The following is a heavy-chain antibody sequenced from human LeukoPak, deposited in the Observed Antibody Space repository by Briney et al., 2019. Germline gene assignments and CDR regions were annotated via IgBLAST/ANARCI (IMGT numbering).Heavy chain of an antibody. D-gene: IGHD5-12*01. Sequence: SETLSLTCAVYGGSIRGYYWSWIRQPPGKGLEWIGEINHSGSTNYNPSLKSRVTISVDTSKNQVSLKLRSVTAADTAVYYCARTTEGYAGGPGYSYYYYMDVWGKGTTVTISS. CDR2: INHSGST. CDR3: ARTTEGYAGGPGYSYYYYMDV. J-gene: IGHJ6*03. CDR1: GGSIRGYY. V-gene: IGHV4-34*01.